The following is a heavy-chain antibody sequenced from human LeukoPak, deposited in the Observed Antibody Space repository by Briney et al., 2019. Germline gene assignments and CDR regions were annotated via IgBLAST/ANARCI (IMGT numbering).Heavy chain of an antibody. CDR1: GDSITSSRW. D-gene: IGHD2-2*01. CDR3: ARSRSTTTYYGMDV. CDR2: THHGGST. Sequence: SETLSLTCAVSGDSITSSRWWNWVRQAPGKGLEWIGETHHGGSTNYNLSLKSRVTISVDKSKNQFSLKMNSVTAADTAVYYCARSRSTTTYYGMDVWGQGTTVTVSS. J-gene: IGHJ6*02. V-gene: IGHV4-4*02.